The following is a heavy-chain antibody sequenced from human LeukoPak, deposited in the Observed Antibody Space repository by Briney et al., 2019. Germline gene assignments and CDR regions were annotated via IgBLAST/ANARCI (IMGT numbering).Heavy chain of an antibody. CDR3: ARDRAVTTDWYFDL. J-gene: IGHJ2*01. Sequence: ASVKVSCKASGYTFTGYYMHWVRQAPGQGLEWMGWINPNSGGTNYAQKFQGRVTMTRDTSTSTVYMELSSLRSEDTAVYYCARDRAVTTDWYFDLWGRGTLVTVSS. V-gene: IGHV1-2*02. CDR2: INPNSGGT. CDR1: GYTFTGYY. D-gene: IGHD4-11*01.